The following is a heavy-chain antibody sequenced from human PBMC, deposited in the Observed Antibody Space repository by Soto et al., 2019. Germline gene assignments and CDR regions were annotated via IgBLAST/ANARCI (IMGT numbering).Heavy chain of an antibody. CDR1: GFTFSSYA. CDR2: ISGSGGST. J-gene: IGHJ6*02. D-gene: IGHD3-3*01. CDR3: AKDGRRLLRFLEWPYYYYGMDV. V-gene: IGHV3-23*01. Sequence: PGGSLRLSCAASGFTFSSYAMSWVRQAPGKGLEWVSAISGSGGSTYYADSVKGRFTISRDNSKNTLYLQMNSLRAEDTAVYYCAKDGRRLLRFLEWPYYYYGMDVWGQETTVTVSS.